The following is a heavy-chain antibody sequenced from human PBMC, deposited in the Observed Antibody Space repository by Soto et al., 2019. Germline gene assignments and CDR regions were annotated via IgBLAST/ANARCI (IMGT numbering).Heavy chain of an antibody. CDR3: AKEPIYFGPGSSLSYYYYGLDV. D-gene: IGHD3-10*01. CDR2: ISSSSSYI. CDR1: GSTFSSYS. V-gene: IGHV3-21*01. J-gene: IGHJ6*02. Sequence: GGSLRLSCAASGSTFSSYSMNWVRQAPGKGLEWVSSISSSSSYIYYADSVKGRFTISRDNAKNSLYLQMNSLRPEDTAIYYCAKEPIYFGPGSSLSYYYYGLDVWGQGTTVTVSS.